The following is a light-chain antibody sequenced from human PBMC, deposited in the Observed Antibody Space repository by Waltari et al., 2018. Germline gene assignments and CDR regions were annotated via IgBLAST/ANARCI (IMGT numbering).Light chain of an antibody. CDR2: GAA. CDR3: QQYNDWPPWT. CDR1: QSVRNY. J-gene: IGKJ1*01. Sequence: EIVMTQSPATLSLSHGERATLPCRASQSVRNYIALYQQKPGQAPKGLIHGAAIRATGIPARFIGSGAETEFTLTIISIQSDDFAVYYCQQYNDWPPWTFGQGTRVEIK. V-gene: IGKV3-15*01.